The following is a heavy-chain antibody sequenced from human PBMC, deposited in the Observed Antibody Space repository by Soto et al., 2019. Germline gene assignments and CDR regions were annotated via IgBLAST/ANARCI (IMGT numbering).Heavy chain of an antibody. V-gene: IGHV1-2*02. CDR1: GYTFTGYY. Sequence: ASVKVSCKASGYTFTGYYMHWVRQAPGQGLEWMGWINPNSGGTNYAQKFQGRVTMTRDTSISTAYMELSRLRSDDTAVYYCARGAICYYDSSGPEDVWGQGTTVTVSS. CDR3: ARGAICYYDSSGPEDV. D-gene: IGHD3-22*01. CDR2: INPNSGGT. J-gene: IGHJ6*02.